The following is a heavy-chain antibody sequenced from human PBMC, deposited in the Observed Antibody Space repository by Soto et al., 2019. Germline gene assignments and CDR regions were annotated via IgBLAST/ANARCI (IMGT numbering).Heavy chain of an antibody. J-gene: IGHJ4*02. CDR3: ARTDKGDYVPPLAN. Sequence: QIHLVQSGGEVKKPGASVKVSCKTSGYTFTTYGISWVRQAPGQGLEWMGWITPCNDNTNYAQNLQGRVTMTTDTSTNTAYLELRSMTSDDTAVYYCARTDKGDYVPPLANWGQGTLVTVSS. CDR2: ITPCNDNT. D-gene: IGHD4-17*01. V-gene: IGHV1-18*01. CDR1: GYTFTTYG.